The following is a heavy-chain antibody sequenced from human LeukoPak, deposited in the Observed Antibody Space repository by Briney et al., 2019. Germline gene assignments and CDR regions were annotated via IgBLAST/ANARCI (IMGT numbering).Heavy chain of an antibody. Sequence: SGGSLRLSCAASGFTFSNYGMHWVRQGPGEGLEWVSAITSSGGDSYYADSVKGRFTISKDSSKNTLYLQMNSLRAEDTAVYYCAKADSGDYAFDSWGQGTLVAVSS. J-gene: IGHJ4*02. D-gene: IGHD4-17*01. CDR3: AKADSGDYAFDS. CDR1: GFTFSNYG. V-gene: IGHV3-23*01. CDR2: ITSSGGDS.